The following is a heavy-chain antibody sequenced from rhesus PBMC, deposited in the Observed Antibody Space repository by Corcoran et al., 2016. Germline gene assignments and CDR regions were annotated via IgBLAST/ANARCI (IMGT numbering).Heavy chain of an antibody. CDR1: GGSIRGSY. CDR2: IAGSSGNT. CDR3: ARGVITTVDY. V-gene: IGHV4-165*02. Sequence: QVQLQESGPGLVKPSETLSLTCAVSGGSIRGSYWTWIRPPPGKGLEWIGYIAGSSGNTYYNSSVKSRVTISTDTSKNQFSLKLSAVTAADTAVYYCARGVITTVDYWGQGVLVTVTS. J-gene: IGHJ4*01. D-gene: IGHD3-28*01.